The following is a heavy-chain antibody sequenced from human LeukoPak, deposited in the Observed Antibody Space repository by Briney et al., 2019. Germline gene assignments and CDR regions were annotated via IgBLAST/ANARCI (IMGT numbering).Heavy chain of an antibody. CDR2: IHDTGRT. CDR3: ARFSSGCSTSSCYLTY. J-gene: IGHJ4*02. D-gene: IGHD2-2*01. CDR1: GGSLSSHY. Sequence: SETLSLTCAVSGGSLSSHYWSWIRQPPGKGLERIGHIHDTGRTFYNPSLRGRVTISLDTSNNQFSLKLTSMTAADTAVYYCARFSSGCSTSSCYLTYWGQGTLVTVS. V-gene: IGHV4-59*11.